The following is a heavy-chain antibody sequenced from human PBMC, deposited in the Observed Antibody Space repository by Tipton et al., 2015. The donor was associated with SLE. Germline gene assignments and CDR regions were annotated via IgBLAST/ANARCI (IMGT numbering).Heavy chain of an antibody. CDR3: ARVGGYYDSSGNWYFDL. CDR1: GFTFSSYD. J-gene: IGHJ2*01. V-gene: IGHV3-13*01. CDR2: IGTAGDT. D-gene: IGHD3-22*01. Sequence: SLRLSCAASGFTFSSYDMHWVRQATGKGLEWVSAIGTAGDTYYPGSVKGRFTISRENAKNSLYLQMNSLRAEDTAVYYCARVGGYYDSSGNWYFDLWGRGTRVSVS.